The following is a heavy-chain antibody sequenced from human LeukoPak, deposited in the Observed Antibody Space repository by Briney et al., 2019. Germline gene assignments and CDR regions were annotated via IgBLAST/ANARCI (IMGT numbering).Heavy chain of an antibody. CDR2: INHSGST. CDR3: ARQPARRITMVRGVIPVLGGY. Sequence: SETLSLTCAVYSGSFSGYYWSWIRQPPGKGLEWIGEINHSGSTNYNPSLKSRVTISVDTSKNQFSLKLSSVTAADTAVYYCARQPARRITMVRGVIPVLGGYWGQGTLVTVSS. J-gene: IGHJ4*02. V-gene: IGHV4-34*01. D-gene: IGHD3-10*01. CDR1: SGSFSGYY.